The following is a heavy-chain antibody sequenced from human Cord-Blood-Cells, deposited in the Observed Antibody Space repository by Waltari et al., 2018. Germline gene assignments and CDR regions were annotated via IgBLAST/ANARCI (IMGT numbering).Heavy chain of an antibody. CDR1: GFTFSSYE. J-gene: IGHJ2*01. Sequence: EVQLVESGGGLVQPGGSLRLSCAASGFTFSSYEMNWVRQAPGKGLEWVSYISSSGSTIYSADSVKGRFTIARDNAKNALYLQMNSLRAEDTAVYYCARDRRWDPLTPHWYFDLWGRGTLVTVSS. CDR2: ISSSGSTI. V-gene: IGHV3-48*03. CDR3: ARDRRWDPLTPHWYFDL. D-gene: IGHD1-26*01.